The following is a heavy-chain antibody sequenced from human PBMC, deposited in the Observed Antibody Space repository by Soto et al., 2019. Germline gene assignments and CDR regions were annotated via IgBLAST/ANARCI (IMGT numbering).Heavy chain of an antibody. CDR2: IKSDGSDT. CDR1: GFTFNTYW. J-gene: IGHJ4*02. D-gene: IGHD3-22*01. V-gene: IGHV3-74*01. Sequence: EVQLVESGGGLVQPGGTLRLSCAASGFTFNTYWMQWVRQAPGKGLVWVSRIKSDGSDTNYADSVKGRFTISRDNAKNTLCLQMNSLGAEDTAVYYCATGGSGYFTYLGQGTLVTVSS. CDR3: ATGGSGYFTY.